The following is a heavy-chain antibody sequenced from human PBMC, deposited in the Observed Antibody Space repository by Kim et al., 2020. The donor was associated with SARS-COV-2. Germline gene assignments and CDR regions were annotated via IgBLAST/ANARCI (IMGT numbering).Heavy chain of an antibody. D-gene: IGHD6-19*01. J-gene: IGHJ3*02. V-gene: IGHV1-69*13. Sequence: SVKVSCKASGGTFSSYAISWVRQAPGQGLEWMGGIIPIFGTANYAQKFQGRVTITADESTSTAYMELSSLRSEDTAVYYCAANGDSSGWKEEGAFDIWGQGTMVTVSS. CDR2: IIPIFGTA. CDR3: AANGDSSGWKEEGAFDI. CDR1: GGTFSSYA.